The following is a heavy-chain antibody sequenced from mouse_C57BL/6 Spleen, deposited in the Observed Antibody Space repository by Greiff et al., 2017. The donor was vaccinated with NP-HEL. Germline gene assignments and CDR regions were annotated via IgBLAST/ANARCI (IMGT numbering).Heavy chain of an antibody. V-gene: IGHV1-22*01. J-gene: IGHJ3*01. CDR1: GYTFTDYN. Sequence: VQLQQSGPELVKPGASVKMSCKASGYTFTDYNMHWVKQSHGKSLEWIGYINPNNGGTSYNQKFKGKATLTVNKSSSTAYMELRSLTSEASAVYYGARGGSRTSQAWFAYWGQGTLVTVSA. CDR3: ARGGSRTSQAWFAY. CDR2: INPNNGGT.